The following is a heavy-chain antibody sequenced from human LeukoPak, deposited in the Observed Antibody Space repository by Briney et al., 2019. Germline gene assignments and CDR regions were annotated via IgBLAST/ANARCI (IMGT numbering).Heavy chain of an antibody. V-gene: IGHV4-4*02. D-gene: IGHD6-6*01. Sequence: PSGTLSLTCAVSGGSISSSNWWSWVRQPPGKGLEWIGEIYHSGSTNYNPSLKSRVTISVDKSKNQFSLKLSSVTAADTAVYYCARAPSIAARPGGFDYWGQGTLVTVSS. CDR1: GGSISSSNW. J-gene: IGHJ4*02. CDR2: IYHSGST. CDR3: ARAPSIAARPGGFDY.